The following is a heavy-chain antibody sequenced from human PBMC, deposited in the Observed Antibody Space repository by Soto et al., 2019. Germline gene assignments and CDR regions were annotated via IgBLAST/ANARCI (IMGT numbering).Heavy chain of an antibody. J-gene: IGHJ5*02. V-gene: IGHV3-23*01. CDR1: GFTFSNYA. D-gene: IGHD2-15*01. CDR2: ITGSGGST. CDR3: AQWPYCGGSYYYHL. Sequence: EMQLLESGGGLVQRGGSLRLSCAASGFTFSNYAMNWVRQAPGKGLEWVSSITGSGGSTYYADSVKGRFTISRDNSKNTLYLQMNSLRDEDMAVYYCAQWPYCGGSYYYHLWGQGILVTVSS.